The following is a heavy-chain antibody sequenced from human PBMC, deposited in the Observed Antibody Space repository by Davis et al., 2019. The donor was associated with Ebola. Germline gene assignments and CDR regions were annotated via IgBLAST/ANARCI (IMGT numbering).Heavy chain of an antibody. CDR3: ARFCHYTDCSYFDY. D-gene: IGHD2-15*01. CDR2: IGSTTNFI. CDR1: GFTISSHS. Sequence: PGGSLRLSCAASGFTISSHSMNWVRQAPGKGLECVSSIGSTTNFIYYADSVKGRFTISRDNSKDTLYLQMNSLRAEDTATYYCARFCHYTDCSYFDYWGQGTIVAVSS. J-gene: IGHJ4*02. V-gene: IGHV3-21*04.